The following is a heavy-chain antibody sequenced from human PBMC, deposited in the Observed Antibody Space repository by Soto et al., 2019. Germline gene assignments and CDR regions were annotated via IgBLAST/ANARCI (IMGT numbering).Heavy chain of an antibody. V-gene: IGHV1-3*01. J-gene: IGHJ4*02. D-gene: IGHD2-2*01. Sequence: QVQLVQSGAEVKKPGASVKVSCTASGYTFTSYAMHWVRQAPGQRLEWMGWINAANGNTKYSQKFQGRVTITRDTSASTAYMELSSLRSDETAEYYCARDALEYCSSTSGYGNAEYYFDYWGQGTLVTVSS. CDR3: ARDALEYCSSTSGYGNAEYYFDY. CDR2: INAANGNT. CDR1: GYTFTSYA.